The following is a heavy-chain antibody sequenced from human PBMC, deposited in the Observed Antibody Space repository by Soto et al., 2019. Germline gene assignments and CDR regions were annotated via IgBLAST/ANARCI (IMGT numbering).Heavy chain of an antibody. Sequence: PSETLSLTCAVYGGSFSGYYWSWIRQPPGKGLEWIGEINHSGSTNYNPSLKSRVTISVDTSKNQFSLRLSSVTAADTAVYYCAAQDYYDSSGYYYSDYWGQGTLVTSP. CDR3: AAQDYYDSSGYYYSDY. V-gene: IGHV4-34*01. CDR1: GGSFSGYY. J-gene: IGHJ4*02. D-gene: IGHD3-22*01. CDR2: INHSGST.